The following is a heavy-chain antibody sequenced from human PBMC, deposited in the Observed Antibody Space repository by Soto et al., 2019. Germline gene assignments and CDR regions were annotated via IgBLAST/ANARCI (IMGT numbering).Heavy chain of an antibody. CDR1: GFTVSSNY. V-gene: IGHV3-53*01. D-gene: IGHD6-6*01. CDR3: AILSN. Sequence: GSLRLSCAASGFTVSSNYMNWVRQAPGKGLEWVSIIYSDGTTSYADSVKGRFTISRDNFKNTLHLQMNSLRAEDTAVYYCAILSNWGQGTLVTVSS. J-gene: IGHJ4*02. CDR2: IYSDGTT.